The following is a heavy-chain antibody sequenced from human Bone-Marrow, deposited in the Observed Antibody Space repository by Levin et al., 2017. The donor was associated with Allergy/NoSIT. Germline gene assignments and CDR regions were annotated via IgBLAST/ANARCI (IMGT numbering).Heavy chain of an antibody. Sequence: SETLSLTCTVSGGSISSYYWSWIRQPPGKGLEWIGYIYYSGSTNYNPSLKSRVTISVDTSKNQFSLKLSSVTAADTAVYYCARDTRYCSGGSCYSQFDYWGQGTLVTVSS. CDR3: ARDTRYCSGGSCYSQFDY. J-gene: IGHJ4*02. CDR2: IYYSGST. V-gene: IGHV4-59*01. D-gene: IGHD2-15*01. CDR1: GGSISSYY.